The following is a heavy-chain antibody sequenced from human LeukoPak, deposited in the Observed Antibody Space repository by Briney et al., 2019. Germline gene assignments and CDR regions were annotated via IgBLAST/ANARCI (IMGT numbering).Heavy chain of an antibody. CDR1: GFTFSVFW. D-gene: IGHD2-15*01. J-gene: IGHJ4*02. CDR2: IKQDGSEK. V-gene: IGHV3-7*01. Sequence: GGSLRLSCAASGFTFSVFWMSWVRQAPGKGLEWVANIKQDGSEKYYVDSVKGRFTISRDNDNNSMHLQINSLRAEDTAVYYCARYHGGYFAYWGQGTLVTVSS. CDR3: ARYHGGYFAY.